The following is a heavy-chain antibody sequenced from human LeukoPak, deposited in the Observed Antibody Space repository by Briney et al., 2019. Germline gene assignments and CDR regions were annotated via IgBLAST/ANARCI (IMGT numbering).Heavy chain of an antibody. V-gene: IGHV3-48*04. CDR3: ARDGAYSSFVY. CDR1: GFTFSSYW. D-gene: IGHD6-13*01. J-gene: IGHJ4*02. CDR2: ISSSGSTI. Sequence: GGSLRLSCAASGFTFSSYWMSWVRQAPGKGLEWVSYISSSGSTIYYADSVKGRFTISRDNAKNSLYLQMNSLRAEDTAVYYCARDGAYSSFVYWGQGTLVTVSS.